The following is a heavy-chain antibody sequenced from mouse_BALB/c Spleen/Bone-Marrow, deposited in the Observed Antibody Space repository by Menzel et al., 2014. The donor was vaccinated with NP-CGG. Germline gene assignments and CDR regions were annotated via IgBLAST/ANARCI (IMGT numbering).Heavy chain of an antibody. D-gene: IGHD1-1*01. J-gene: IGHJ1*01. CDR2: INPYNAGT. V-gene: IGHV1-14*01. CDR1: GYTFTGYI. Sequence: EVQLQQSGPELVESGASVKMSCKASGYTFTGYIIHWVKQKPGQGLEWIGYINPYNAGTKYNEKFKGQATLTSDKSSSTTYMALSSLSSEDSAVYYFARGGFRGSSPLLDVWGAGTPVTVFS. CDR3: ARGGFRGSSPLLDV.